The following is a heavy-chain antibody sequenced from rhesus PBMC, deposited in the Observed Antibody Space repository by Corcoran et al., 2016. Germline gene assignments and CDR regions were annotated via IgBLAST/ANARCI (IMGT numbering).Heavy chain of an antibody. CDR2: VYGKGSST. Sequence: VQLQGSGPGLVKPSETLSLTCDVSGGSISDNYYWHWIRQPPGKGLKWIGNVYGKGSSTKYNTSLKSRVTISKDKSKNQFFLKLNSVTAADTAIYYCARGPGAWLFDYWGQGVLVTVSS. CDR3: ARGPGAWLFDY. CDR1: GGSISDNYY. D-gene: IGHD6-31*01. J-gene: IGHJ4*01. V-gene: IGHV4S9*01.